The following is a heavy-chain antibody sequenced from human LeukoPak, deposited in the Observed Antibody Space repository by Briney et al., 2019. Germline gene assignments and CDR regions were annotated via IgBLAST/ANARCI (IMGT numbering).Heavy chain of an antibody. V-gene: IGHV4-39*01. CDR1: GGSTSNSSYY. J-gene: IGHJ6*02. CDR2: IYYSGST. CDR3: ARHVDYGDYAGEYYYGMDV. Sequence: KPSETLSLTCTVSGGSTSNSSYYWGWIRQPPGKGLEWIGSIYYSGSTYYNPSLKSRVTISVDTSKNQFSLKLSSVTAADTAVYYCARHVDYGDYAGEYYYGMDVWGQGTTVTVSS. D-gene: IGHD4-17*01.